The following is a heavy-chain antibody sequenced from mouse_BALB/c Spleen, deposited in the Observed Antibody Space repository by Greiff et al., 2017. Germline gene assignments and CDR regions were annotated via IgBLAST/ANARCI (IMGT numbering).Heavy chain of an antibody. CDR1: GYTFSSYW. V-gene: IGHV1-9*01. CDR2: ILPGSGST. CDR3: ARWGGLRRGSGYAMDY. D-gene: IGHD2-4*01. Sequence: QVQLQPSGAELMKPGASVKISCKATGYTFSSYWIEWVKQRPGHGLEWIGEILPGSGSTNYNEKFKGKATFTADTSSNTAYMQLSSLTSEDSAVYYCARWGGLRRGSGYAMDYWGQGTSVTVSS. J-gene: IGHJ4*01.